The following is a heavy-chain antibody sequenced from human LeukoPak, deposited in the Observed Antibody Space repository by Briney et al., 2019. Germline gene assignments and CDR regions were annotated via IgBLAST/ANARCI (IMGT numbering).Heavy chain of an antibody. Sequence: PGGSLRLSCAASGFTFSSHWMHWVRQAPGKGLVWVSRINGDGSNTTYADSVKGRFTISRDNAKNTLYLQMNSLRAEDTAVYHCAGSKGWYSTDAFDIWGQGTMVTVSS. CDR3: AGSKGWYSTDAFDI. D-gene: IGHD6-19*01. V-gene: IGHV3-74*03. CDR1: GFTFSSHW. CDR2: INGDGSNT. J-gene: IGHJ3*02.